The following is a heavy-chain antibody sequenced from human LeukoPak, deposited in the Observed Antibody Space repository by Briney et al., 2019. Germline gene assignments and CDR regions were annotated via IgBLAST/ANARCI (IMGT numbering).Heavy chain of an antibody. V-gene: IGHV4-59*01. CDR2: IYYSGST. Sequence: SETLSLTCTVSGGSISSYYWSWIRQPPGKGLEWIGYIYYSGSTNYNPSLKSRVTISVDTSKNQFSLKLSSVTAADTAVYYCARGRIFGSGRTILFDYWGQGTLVTVSS. CDR3: ARGRIFGSGRTILFDY. CDR1: GGSISSYY. D-gene: IGHD3-10*01. J-gene: IGHJ4*02.